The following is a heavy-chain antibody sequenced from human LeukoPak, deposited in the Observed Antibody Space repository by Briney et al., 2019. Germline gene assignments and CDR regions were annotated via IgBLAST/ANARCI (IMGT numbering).Heavy chain of an antibody. Sequence: PSETLSLTCTVSGGSICSYYWSWIRQPPGKGLEWIGYIYYSGSTNYNPSLKSRVTISVDTSKNQFSLKLSSVTAADTAVYYCARDNGGYFDYWGQGTLVTVSS. V-gene: IGHV4-59*01. J-gene: IGHJ4*02. CDR2: IYYSGST. CDR1: GGSICSYY. CDR3: ARDNGGYFDY. D-gene: IGHD2-8*01.